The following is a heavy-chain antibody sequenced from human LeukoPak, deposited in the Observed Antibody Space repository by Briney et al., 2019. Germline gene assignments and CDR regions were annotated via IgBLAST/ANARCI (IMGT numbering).Heavy chain of an antibody. Sequence: GSLRLSCAASGFTFSGSAMHWVRQASGKGLEWVGRIRSKANSYATAYAASVKGRFTISRDDSKNTAYLQMNSLKTEDTAVYYCTRHYYDSSGSYYMDVWGKGTTVTVSS. CDR1: GFTFSGSA. V-gene: IGHV3-73*01. CDR3: TRHYYDSSGSYYMDV. J-gene: IGHJ6*03. CDR2: IRSKANSYAT. D-gene: IGHD3-22*01.